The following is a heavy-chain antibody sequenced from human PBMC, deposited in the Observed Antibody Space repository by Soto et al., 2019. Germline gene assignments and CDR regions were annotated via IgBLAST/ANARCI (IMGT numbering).Heavy chain of an antibody. CDR2: VSGSGGST. CDR3: ARDRGNYYATSRFDP. V-gene: IGHV3-23*01. D-gene: IGHD3-10*01. CDR1: VFTFSSLA. Sequence: GWSLRLSCAPSVFTFSSLAMNWVRQAPGKGREWVSGVSGSGGSTNYADSVKGRFTISRDNSKNTLFLQMHNLRAEDTAIYYCARDRGNYYATSRFDPWGQGTLVTVSS. J-gene: IGHJ5*02.